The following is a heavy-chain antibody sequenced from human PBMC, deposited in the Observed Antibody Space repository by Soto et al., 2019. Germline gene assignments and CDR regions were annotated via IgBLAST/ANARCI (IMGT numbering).Heavy chain of an antibody. Sequence: PSETLSLTCTVSGGSISSGDYYWGWIRQPPGKGLEWIGYIYYSGSTYYNPSLKSRVTISVDTSKNQFSLKLSSVTAADTAVYYCARSIPLRGYSYGSYYYYYGMDVWGQGTTVTVSS. CDR3: ARSIPLRGYSYGSYYYYYGMDV. CDR1: GGSISSGDYY. CDR2: IYYSGST. D-gene: IGHD5-18*01. V-gene: IGHV4-30-4*01. J-gene: IGHJ6*02.